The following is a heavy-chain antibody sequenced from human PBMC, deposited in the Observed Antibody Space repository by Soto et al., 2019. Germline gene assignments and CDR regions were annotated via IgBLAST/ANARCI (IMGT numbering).Heavy chain of an antibody. CDR1: GGTFSSYT. V-gene: IGHV1-69*08. J-gene: IGHJ6*02. CDR3: AREGRGYSGYDYYYYGMDV. D-gene: IGHD5-12*01. Sequence: QVQLVQSGAEVKKPGSSVKVSCKASGGTFSSYTISWVRQAPGQGLEWMGRIIPILGIANYAQKFQGRVTITADKSTSTGYMELSSLRSEDTAVYYCAREGRGYSGYDYYYYGMDVWGQGTTVTVSS. CDR2: IIPILGIA.